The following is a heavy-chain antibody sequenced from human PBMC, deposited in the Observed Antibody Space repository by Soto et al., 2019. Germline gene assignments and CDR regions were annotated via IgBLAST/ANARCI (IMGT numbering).Heavy chain of an antibody. CDR2: IWYDGSNK. Sequence: GGSLRLSCAASGFTFSSYGMHWVRQAPGKGLEWVAVIWYDGSNKYYADSVKGRFTISRDNSKNTLYLQMNSLRAEDTAVYYCARSWEQWLPPFDYWGQGTLVTVSS. J-gene: IGHJ4*02. D-gene: IGHD6-19*01. V-gene: IGHV3-33*01. CDR3: ARSWEQWLPPFDY. CDR1: GFTFSSYG.